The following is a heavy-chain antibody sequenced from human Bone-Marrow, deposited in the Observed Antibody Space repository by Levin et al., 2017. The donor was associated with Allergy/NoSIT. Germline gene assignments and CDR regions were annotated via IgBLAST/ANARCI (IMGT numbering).Heavy chain of an antibody. V-gene: IGHV3-21*01. J-gene: IGHJ1*01. D-gene: IGHD2-21*02. CDR1: GFTFSSYS. CDR2: ISSSSSYI. Sequence: SSETLSLTCAASGFTFSSYSMNWVRQAPGKGLEWVSSISSSSSYIYYADSVKGRFTISRDNAKNSLYLQMNSLRAEDTAVYYCARDPPLNCGGDCYPQYFQHWGQGTLVTVSS. CDR3: ARDPPLNCGGDCYPQYFQH.